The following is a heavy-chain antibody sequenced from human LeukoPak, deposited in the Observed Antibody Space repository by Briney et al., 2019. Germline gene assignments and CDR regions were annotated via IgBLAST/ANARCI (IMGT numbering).Heavy chain of an antibody. CDR1: GFTFSSYS. CDR2: IDSSSSTI. J-gene: IGHJ3*02. CDR3: ARHYSDSSGYNGAFDI. D-gene: IGHD3-22*01. V-gene: IGHV3-48*02. Sequence: GGSLRLSCAASGFTFSSYSMNGVRQAPGKGLEWVSYIDSSSSTIYYADSVKGRFTISRDNAKNSLSLQVNSLRDEDTAVYYCARHYSDSSGYNGAFDIWGQGTMVTVSS.